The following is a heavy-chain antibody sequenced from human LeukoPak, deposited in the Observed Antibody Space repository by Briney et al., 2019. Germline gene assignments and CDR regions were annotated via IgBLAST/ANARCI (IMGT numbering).Heavy chain of an antibody. Sequence: GGSAEVPLQASWFPLNKSSVQLGRPAPGPRPGGGGWIVVGSGNTNYAQKLQERVTITRDMSTSTAYMELSSLRSEDTAVYYCAAGPRRMAGTIFDYWGQGTLVTVSS. CDR1: WFPLNKSS. J-gene: IGHJ4*02. CDR2: IVVGSGNT. CDR3: AAGPRRMAGTIFDY. V-gene: IGHV1-58*01. D-gene: IGHD6-19*01.